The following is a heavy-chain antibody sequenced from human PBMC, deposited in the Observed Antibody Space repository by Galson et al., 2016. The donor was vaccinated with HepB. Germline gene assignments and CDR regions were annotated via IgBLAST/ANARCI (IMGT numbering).Heavy chain of an antibody. V-gene: IGHV6-1*01. CDR1: GDSVSSNSAA. CDR2: TYYRSKWYT. Sequence: CAISGDSVSSNSAAWNWIRQSPSRGLEWLGRTYYRSKWYTDYAVSVKSRITVNPDTSKNQFSLQLNPVTPEDTAVYYRARDPPVSNSIFDMWGQGTMVTVSS. D-gene: IGHD4-23*01. CDR3: ARDPPVSNSIFDM. J-gene: IGHJ3*02.